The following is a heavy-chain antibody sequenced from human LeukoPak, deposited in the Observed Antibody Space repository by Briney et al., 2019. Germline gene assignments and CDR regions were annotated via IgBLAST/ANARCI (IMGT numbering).Heavy chain of an antibody. CDR1: GFTFSAHY. CDR3: ARGHYGLDV. J-gene: IGHJ6*02. Sequence: GGSLRLSCVASGFTFSAHYMSWTRQPTGKGLEWVSYIDISSGYTYYVDSVKGRFTISRDNARNSLYLQMDNLRAEDTAVYFCARGHYGLDVWGQGTSVTVSS. CDR2: IDISSGYT. V-gene: IGHV3-11*03.